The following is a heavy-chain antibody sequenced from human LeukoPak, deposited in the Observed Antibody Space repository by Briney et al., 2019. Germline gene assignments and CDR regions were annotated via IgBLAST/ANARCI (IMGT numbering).Heavy chain of an antibody. J-gene: IGHJ6*02. CDR1: GGSISSYY. Sequence: SETLSLTCTVSGGSISSYYWSWIRQPPGKGLEWIGYIYYSGSTNYNPSLKSRVTISVDTSKNQFSLKLSSVTAADTAVYYCARDNWNYGSSMDVWGQGATVTVSS. V-gene: IGHV4-59*01. CDR2: IYYSGST. CDR3: ARDNWNYGSSMDV. D-gene: IGHD1-7*01.